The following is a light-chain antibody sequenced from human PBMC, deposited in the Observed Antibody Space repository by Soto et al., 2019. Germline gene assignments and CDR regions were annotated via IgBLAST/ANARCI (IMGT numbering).Light chain of an antibody. CDR2: AAS. J-gene: IGKJ1*01. CDR3: QQSYSIPWT. CDR1: LSISSY. Sequence: DIQMTQSPSSLSASVGARVPITCRASLSISSYLNWYQQKPGKAPNLLISAASSLEGGVPSRFSGSGSGTDFTLTITSLQPEDFATYYCQQSYSIPWTFGQGTKVDNK. V-gene: IGKV1-39*01.